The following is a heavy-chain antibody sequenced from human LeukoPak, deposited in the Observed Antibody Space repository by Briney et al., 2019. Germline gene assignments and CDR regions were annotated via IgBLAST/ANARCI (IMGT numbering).Heavy chain of an antibody. CDR2: IYTSGST. D-gene: IGHD6-19*01. CDR1: GRSISSYY. Sequence: SETLSLTCTVYGRSISSYYWSWIRQPAGKGLEWLGRIYTSGSTNYNTPLKSRVTMSVDTSKNQFSLKLSSVTAADTAVYYCARVGYSSGWASFDYWGQGTLVTVSS. V-gene: IGHV4-4*07. J-gene: IGHJ4*02. CDR3: ARVGYSSGWASFDY.